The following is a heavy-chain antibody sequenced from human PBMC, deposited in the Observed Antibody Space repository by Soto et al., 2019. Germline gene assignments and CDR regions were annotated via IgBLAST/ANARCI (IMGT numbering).Heavy chain of an antibody. CDR3: AISFTVPAAIGY. J-gene: IGHJ4*02. D-gene: IGHD2-2*02. CDR1: GYTFTSYA. Sequence: QVQLVQSGAEVKKPGASVKVSCKASGYTFTSYAMHWVRQAPGQRLEWMGWINAGNGNTKYSQKFQGRVTITRDTSASTAYMELSSLRSEGTAVYYCAISFTVPAAIGYGGQGTLVTVSS. CDR2: INAGNGNT. V-gene: IGHV1-3*01.